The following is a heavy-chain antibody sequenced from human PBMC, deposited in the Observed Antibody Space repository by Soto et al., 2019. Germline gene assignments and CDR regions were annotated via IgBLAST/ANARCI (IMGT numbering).Heavy chain of an antibody. CDR2: INPSGGST. V-gene: IGHV1-46*01. CDR1: GYTFTSYY. D-gene: IGHD6-13*01. CDR3: ARARATIAAAAIFDC. J-gene: IGHJ4*02. Sequence: GASVKVSCKASGYTFTSYYMHWVRQAPGQGLEWMGIINPSGGSTTYAQKFQGRVTMTRDKSKNQFSLKLTSVTAADTAVYYCARARATIAAAAIFDCWGQGTLVTVSS.